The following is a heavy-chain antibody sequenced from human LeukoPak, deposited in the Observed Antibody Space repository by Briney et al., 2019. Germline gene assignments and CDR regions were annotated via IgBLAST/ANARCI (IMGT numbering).Heavy chain of an antibody. Sequence: PGGSLRLSCAASGFTFSSYSMNWVRQAPGKGLEWVSYISSSSSTIYYADSVKGRFTISRDNAKNSLYLQMNSLRAEDTAVYYCARRYCSSTSCYSDAFDIWGQGTMVTVSS. D-gene: IGHD2-2*02. J-gene: IGHJ3*02. CDR3: ARRYCSSTSCYSDAFDI. V-gene: IGHV3-48*01. CDR1: GFTFSSYS. CDR2: ISSSSSTI.